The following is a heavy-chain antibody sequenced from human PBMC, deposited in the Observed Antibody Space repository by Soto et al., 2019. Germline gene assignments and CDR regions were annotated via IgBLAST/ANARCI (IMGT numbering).Heavy chain of an antibody. CDR3: ARDDVLRYFDWLAHYYYGMDV. D-gene: IGHD3-9*01. CDR2: IKQDGSEK. V-gene: IGHV3-7*01. Sequence: GGSLRLSCAASGFTFSSYWMNWVRQAPGKGLEWVANIKQDGSEKYYVDSVKGRFTISRDNAKNSLYLQMNSLRAEDTAAYYCARDDVLRYFDWLAHYYYGMDVWGQGTTVTVSS. J-gene: IGHJ6*02. CDR1: GFTFSSYW.